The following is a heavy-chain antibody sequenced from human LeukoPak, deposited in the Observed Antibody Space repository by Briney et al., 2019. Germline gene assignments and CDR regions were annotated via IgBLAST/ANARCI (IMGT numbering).Heavy chain of an antibody. CDR1: GFSFSIYA. CDR3: VKVGQRYHFWMSDF. Sequence: PGGSLRLSCEASGFSFSIYAMSWVRQAPGKGLEWVSSISGNGGSTYYANSVKGRFTIARDNSKNTLYMEMNSLTEENTALYYCVKVGQRYHFWMSDFWGRGTLVTVSS. J-gene: IGHJ4*02. V-gene: IGHV3-23*01. D-gene: IGHD3-3*01. CDR2: ISGNGGST.